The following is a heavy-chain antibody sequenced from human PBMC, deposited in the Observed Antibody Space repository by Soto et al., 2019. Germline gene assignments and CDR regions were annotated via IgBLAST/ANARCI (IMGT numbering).Heavy chain of an antibody. J-gene: IGHJ6*03. Sequence: QVQLVQSGAEVKKPGASVKVSCKACGYTFTSYGISWVRQAPGQGLEWMGWISAYNGNTNYAQQLQGRGTMTTDTSTSTGYMELRRLRSDHTAVYYCERGNTMVRGVILNYYYYCMDVWGKGTTVTVSS. CDR1: GYTFTSYG. V-gene: IGHV1-18*01. D-gene: IGHD3-10*01. CDR3: ERGNTMVRGVILNYYYYCMDV. CDR2: ISAYNGNT.